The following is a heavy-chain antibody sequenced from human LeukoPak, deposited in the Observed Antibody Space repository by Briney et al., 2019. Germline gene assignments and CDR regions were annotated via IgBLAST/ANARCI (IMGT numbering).Heavy chain of an antibody. D-gene: IGHD6-13*01. J-gene: IGHJ4*02. V-gene: IGHV3-48*02. Sequence: AGSLRLSCAASGFTFSSYSINWVRQAPGKGLEWVSYISSSSSTIYYADSVKGRLTISRDNAKNSLYLQMNSLRDEDTAVYYCARDGGSAAAGPTPFDYWGQGTLVAVSS. CDR1: GFTFSSYS. CDR3: ARDGGSAAAGPTPFDY. CDR2: ISSSSSTI.